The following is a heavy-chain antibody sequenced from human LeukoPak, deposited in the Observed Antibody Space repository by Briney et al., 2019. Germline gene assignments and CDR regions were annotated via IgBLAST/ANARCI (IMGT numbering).Heavy chain of an antibody. Sequence: PSETLSLTCAVYVGSFSGYYWSWIRQPPGKGLEWIGEINHSGSTNYNSSLKSRVTISVDTSKNQFSLKLSSVTAADTAVYYCARDTYGAFDIWGQGTMVTVSS. V-gene: IGHV4-34*01. D-gene: IGHD3-16*01. CDR2: INHSGST. CDR3: ARDTYGAFDI. CDR1: VGSFSGYY. J-gene: IGHJ3*02.